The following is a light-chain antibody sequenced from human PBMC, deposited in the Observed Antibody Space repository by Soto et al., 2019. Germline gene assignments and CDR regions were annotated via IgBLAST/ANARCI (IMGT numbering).Light chain of an antibody. CDR2: DAS. J-gene: IGKJ5*01. Sequence: EIVLTQSPATLSLSPGERATLSCRASQSVSSYLAWYQQKPGQAPRLLIYDASNRATGIPARFSGSGSGTDFTPTISSLEPEDFAVYYWQQRSNWPPITFGQGTRLEIK. CDR1: QSVSSY. V-gene: IGKV3-11*01. CDR3: QQRSNWPPIT.